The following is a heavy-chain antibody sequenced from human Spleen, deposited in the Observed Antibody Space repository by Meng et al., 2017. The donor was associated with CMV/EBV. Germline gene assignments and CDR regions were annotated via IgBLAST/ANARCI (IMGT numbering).Heavy chain of an antibody. CDR1: GFTFDDYA. J-gene: IGHJ6*02. D-gene: IGHD3-3*01. CDR3: AKDIGIFGVVRPTPSSYYYYGMDV. V-gene: IGHV3-9*01. Sequence: GGFLRLSCAASGFTFDDYAMHWVRQAPGKGLEWVSGISWNSGSIGYADSVKGRFTISRDNAKNSLYLQMNSLRAEDTALYYCAKDIGIFGVVRPTPSSYYYYGMDVWGQGTTVTVSS. CDR2: ISWNSGSI.